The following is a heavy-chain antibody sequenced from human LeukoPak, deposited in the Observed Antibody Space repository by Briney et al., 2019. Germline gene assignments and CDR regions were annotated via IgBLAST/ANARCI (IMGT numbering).Heavy chain of an antibody. Sequence: PGGSLRLSCAASGFTVSSNYMSWVRQAPGKGLEWVSVIYSGGSTYYADSVKGRFTISRDNAKNSLYLQMNSLRAEDTAVYYCASARDIAAAEDYWGQGTLVTVSS. D-gene: IGHD6-13*01. CDR3: ASARDIAAAEDY. CDR2: IYSGGST. CDR1: GFTVSSNY. J-gene: IGHJ4*02. V-gene: IGHV3-53*01.